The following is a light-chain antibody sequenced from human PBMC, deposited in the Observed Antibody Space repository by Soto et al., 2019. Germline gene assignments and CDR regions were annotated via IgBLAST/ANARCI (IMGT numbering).Light chain of an antibody. CDR2: EAS. V-gene: IGKV1-5*03. J-gene: IGKJ1*01. CDR3: QQYNSFPWT. Sequence: DIHMTQSPSSLSASVVDRFTITCLASQTINRWLAWHQQKPGKAPKLLIYEASNLETGVPSRFGGSGSGTEFTLIISSLQPDDFATYYCQQYNSFPWTFGLGTKVDIK. CDR1: QTINRW.